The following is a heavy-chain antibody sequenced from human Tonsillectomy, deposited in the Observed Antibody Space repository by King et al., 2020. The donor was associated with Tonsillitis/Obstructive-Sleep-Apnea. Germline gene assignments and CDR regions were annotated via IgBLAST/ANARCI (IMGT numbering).Heavy chain of an antibody. Sequence: VQLVQSGAEVKKPGSSVKVSCKASGGTFSSYAITWVRQAPGQGLEWMGGIIPIFGTANYAQKFQGRVTITADESTSTAYMELSSLRSEETAVYYCASGHCDYSHYDYYYYYMDVWGKGTTVTVSS. J-gene: IGHJ6*03. CDR1: GGTFSSYA. V-gene: IGHV1-69*01. D-gene: IGHD4-11*01. CDR2: IIPIFGTA. CDR3: ASGHCDYSHYDYYYYYMDV.